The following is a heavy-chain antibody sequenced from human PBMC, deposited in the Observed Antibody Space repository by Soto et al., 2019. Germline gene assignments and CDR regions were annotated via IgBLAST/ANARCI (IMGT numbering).Heavy chain of an antibody. Sequence: GESLKISCKGSGYSFTSYWISWVRQMPGKGLEWMGRIDPSDSYTIYSPSFQGHVTISADKSISTAYLQWSSLKASDTAMYYCARLGTSGSGVVHYYYYGMDVWGQGTTVTVSS. CDR1: GYSFTSYW. J-gene: IGHJ6*02. D-gene: IGHD2-21*01. V-gene: IGHV5-10-1*01. CDR3: ARLGTSGSGVVHYYYYGMDV. CDR2: IDPSDSYT.